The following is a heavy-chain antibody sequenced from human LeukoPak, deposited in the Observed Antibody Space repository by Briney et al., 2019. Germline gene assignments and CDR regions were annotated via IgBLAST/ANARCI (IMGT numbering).Heavy chain of an antibody. CDR2: IQYDGSNQ. D-gene: IGHD3-10*02. J-gene: IGHJ4*02. Sequence: GGSLRLSCAASGFTFSSYGMHWVRQAPGKGLEWVAYIQYDGSNQQYADSVKGRFSISRDRSKNTLSLQMNSLRVEDTAIYYCTRGMLRQPPDYWGQGMLVTVSS. CDR3: TRGMLRQPPDY. V-gene: IGHV3-30*02. CDR1: GFTFSSYG.